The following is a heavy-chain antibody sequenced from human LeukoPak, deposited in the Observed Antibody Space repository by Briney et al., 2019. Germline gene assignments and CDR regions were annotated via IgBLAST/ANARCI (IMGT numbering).Heavy chain of an antibody. CDR3: AKAPFGGYDWVDY. Sequence: GGSLRLSCAASGFTFTSYVMHWVRQAPGKGLEWVAVIAYDGSNKYYADSARGRFTISRDNSKNTLYLQMSSLRPEDTAVYYCAKAPFGGYDWVDYWGRGTLVTVSS. D-gene: IGHD5-12*01. CDR2: IAYDGSNK. J-gene: IGHJ4*02. CDR1: GFTFTSYV. V-gene: IGHV3-30*18.